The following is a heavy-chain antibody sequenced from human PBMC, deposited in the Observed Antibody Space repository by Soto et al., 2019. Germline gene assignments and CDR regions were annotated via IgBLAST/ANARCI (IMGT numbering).Heavy chain of an antibody. CDR3: AKEEAFSSGWATIDY. CDR2: ISGSGIST. V-gene: IGHV3-23*01. Sequence: EVQLLESGGGLVQPGGSLRLSCAASGFTFSSYAMTWVRQAPGKGLEWVSAISGSGISTYYADSVKGRFTISRDNSKNTLYLQMNSLRAEDTAFYYCAKEEAFSSGWATIDYWGQGTLVTVSS. D-gene: IGHD6-19*01. J-gene: IGHJ4*02. CDR1: GFTFSSYA.